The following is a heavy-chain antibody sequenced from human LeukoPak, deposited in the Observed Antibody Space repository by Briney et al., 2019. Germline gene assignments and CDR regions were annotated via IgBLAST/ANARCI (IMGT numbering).Heavy chain of an antibody. CDR2: INQDGSVK. CDR1: GFTFSSYT. D-gene: IGHD3-16*01. J-gene: IGHJ4*02. V-gene: IGHV3-7*01. CDR3: ARVISNFVSSPFDY. Sequence: GGSLRLSCAASGFTFSSYTMNWVRQAPGKGLEWVANINQDGSVKYFVDSVKGRFTISRDNAKNSLYLQMNSLRAEDTAVYYCARVISNFVSSPFDYWGQGTLVTVSS.